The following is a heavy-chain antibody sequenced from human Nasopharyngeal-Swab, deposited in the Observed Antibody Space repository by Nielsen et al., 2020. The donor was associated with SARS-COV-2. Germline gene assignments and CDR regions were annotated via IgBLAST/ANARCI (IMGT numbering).Heavy chain of an antibody. J-gene: IGHJ4*02. D-gene: IGHD6-13*01. CDR1: GGSFSGYY. Sequence: SQTLSLTCAVYGGSFSGYYWSWIRQPPGKGLEWIGEINHSGSTNYNPSLKSRVTISVDTSKNQFSLKLSSVTAADTAVYYCSAAGGNYWGRGTLVTVSS. V-gene: IGHV4-34*01. CDR2: INHSGST. CDR3: SAAGGNY.